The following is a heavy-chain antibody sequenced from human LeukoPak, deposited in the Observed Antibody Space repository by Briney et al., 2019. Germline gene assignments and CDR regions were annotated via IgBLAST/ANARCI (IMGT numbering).Heavy chain of an antibody. CDR1: GGSISSYY. CDR3: AGGGDSGGYYYPMFDY. J-gene: IGHJ4*02. CDR2: IYYSGST. V-gene: IGHV4-59*01. Sequence: NPSETLSLTCTVSGGSISSYYWSWIRQPPGKGLEWIGYIYYSGSTNYNPSLKSRVTISVDTSKNQFSLKLNSVTVADTAVYYCAGGGDSGGYYYPMFDYWGQGTLVTVSS. D-gene: IGHD3-22*01.